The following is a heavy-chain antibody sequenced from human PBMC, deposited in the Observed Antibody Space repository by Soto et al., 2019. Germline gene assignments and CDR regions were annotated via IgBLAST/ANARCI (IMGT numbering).Heavy chain of an antibody. Sequence: QPGGSLRLSCTASGFTFGDYAMSWFRQAPGKGLEWVGFIRSKAYGGTTEYAASVKSRFTISRDDSKSNAYQQMNSLKTEDTALYYCTRDHIPTAGSLDYFDYWGQGTLVTVSS. CDR1: GFTFGDYA. CDR3: TRDHIPTAGSLDYFDY. CDR2: IRSKAYGGTT. D-gene: IGHD6-13*01. V-gene: IGHV3-49*03. J-gene: IGHJ4*02.